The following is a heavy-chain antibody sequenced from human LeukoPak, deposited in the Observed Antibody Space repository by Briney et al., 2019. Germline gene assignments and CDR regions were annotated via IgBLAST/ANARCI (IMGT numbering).Heavy chain of an antibody. Sequence: SETLSLTSTVSGGSISSVDYYWRWIRQPPGKGLEWIGYIHYSGITYYNPSLKGRLTISVDTSKNQFSLKLTSVTAADTALYFCARVCDSRRYYFWGQGTLVTVSS. V-gene: IGHV4-30-4*01. J-gene: IGHJ4*02. CDR1: GGSISSVDYY. D-gene: IGHD3-22*01. CDR3: ARVCDSRRYYF. CDR2: IHYSGIT.